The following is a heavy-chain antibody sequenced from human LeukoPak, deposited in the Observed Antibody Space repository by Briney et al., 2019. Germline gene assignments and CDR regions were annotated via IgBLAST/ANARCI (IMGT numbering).Heavy chain of an antibody. J-gene: IGHJ3*02. CDR3: ARGGKRKSITMIVFKSKIENDAFDI. V-gene: IGHV3-30*04. Sequence: GGSLRLSCAASGFTFSSYAMHWVRQAPGKGLEWVAVISYDGSNKYYADSVKGRLTISRDNSKNTLYLQMNSLRAEDTAVYYCARGGKRKSITMIVFKSKIENDAFDIWGQGTMVTVSS. CDR1: GFTFSSYA. CDR2: ISYDGSNK. D-gene: IGHD3-22*01.